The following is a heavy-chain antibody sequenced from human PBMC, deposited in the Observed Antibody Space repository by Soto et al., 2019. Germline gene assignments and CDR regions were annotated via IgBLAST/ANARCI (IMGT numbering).Heavy chain of an antibody. CDR3: AGPIAAAGGSYYYVMDV. D-gene: IGHD6-13*01. J-gene: IGHJ6*02. Sequence: QVQLVQSGAEVKKPGASVKVSCKASGYTFTSYDINWVRQATGQGLEWMGWMNPNSGNTGYAQKFQGRVTMTRNTSIITAYMEQSSLRSEDTAVYYCAGPIAAAGGSYYYVMDVWGQGTTVTVSS. CDR2: MNPNSGNT. CDR1: GYTFTSYD. V-gene: IGHV1-8*01.